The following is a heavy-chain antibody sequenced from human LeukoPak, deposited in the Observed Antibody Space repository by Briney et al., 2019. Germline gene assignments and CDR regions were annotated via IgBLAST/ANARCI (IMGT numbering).Heavy chain of an antibody. CDR3: ARGVWRTMVRGPPPTGY. Sequence: ASVKVSCKASGYTFTGYYMHWVRQAPGQGLEWMGWINPNSGGTNYAQKFQGRVTMTRDTSISTAYMELSRLRSDDTAVYHCARGVWRTMVRGPPPTGYWGQGTLVTVSS. CDR2: INPNSGGT. J-gene: IGHJ4*02. CDR1: GYTFTGYY. V-gene: IGHV1-2*02. D-gene: IGHD3-10*01.